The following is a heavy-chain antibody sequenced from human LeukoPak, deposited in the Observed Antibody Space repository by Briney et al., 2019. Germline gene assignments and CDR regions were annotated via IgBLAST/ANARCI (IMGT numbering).Heavy chain of an antibody. CDR1: GFTFRRYW. CDR3: ARVEGTGSGWPFDY. Sequence: GGSLRLSCAASGFTFRRYWMSWVRQAPGKGLEWVANIKEDGSDKYYVDSVKGRFTISRDNSKNTLYLQMNSLRAEDTAVYYCARVEGTGSGWPFDYWGQGTLVTVSS. D-gene: IGHD6-19*01. J-gene: IGHJ4*02. V-gene: IGHV3-7*01. CDR2: IKEDGSDK.